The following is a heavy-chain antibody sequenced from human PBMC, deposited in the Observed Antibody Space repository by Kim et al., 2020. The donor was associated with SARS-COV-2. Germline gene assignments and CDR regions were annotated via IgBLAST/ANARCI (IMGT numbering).Heavy chain of an antibody. CDR2: IYYSGST. CDR3: ARESYGDYPKRFDDAFDI. Sequence: SETLSLTCTVSGGSISSYYWSWIRQPPGKGLEWIGYIYYSGSTNYNPSLKSRVTISVDTSKNQFSLKLSSVTAADTAVYYCARESYGDYPKRFDDAFDIWGQGTMVTVSS. D-gene: IGHD4-17*01. J-gene: IGHJ3*02. CDR1: GGSISSYY. V-gene: IGHV4-59*01.